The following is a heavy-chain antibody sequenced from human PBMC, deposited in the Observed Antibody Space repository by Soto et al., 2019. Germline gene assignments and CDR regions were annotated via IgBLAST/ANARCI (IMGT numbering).Heavy chain of an antibody. Sequence: QVQLVQSGGEVKKPGASVKVSCKASGYTFTNYGISWVRQAPGQGLEWMGWINVYNGNTKYAQKVQGRVTMTTDTSTSTAYMELWSLRSDDTAVYYCARGVGSGSYYNQYNWFDPWGQGTLVTVSS. J-gene: IGHJ5*02. CDR3: ARGVGSGSYYNQYNWFDP. CDR1: GYTFTNYG. D-gene: IGHD3-10*01. CDR2: INVYNGNT. V-gene: IGHV1-18*01.